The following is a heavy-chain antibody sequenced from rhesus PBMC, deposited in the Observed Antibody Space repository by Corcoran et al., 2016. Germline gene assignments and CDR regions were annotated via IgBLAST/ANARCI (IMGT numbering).Heavy chain of an antibody. CDR2: ISNGGGST. Sequence: EVQLVESGGGLVQPGGSLRLSCAASGFTFSSYGMSWVRQAPGKGLEWVSYISNGGGSTYYADSVKGRFTISGDNSKNTLSLQMNSLRAEDTAVYYCAKPYGLDSWGQGVVVTVSS. V-gene: IGHV3S5*01. CDR3: AKPYGLDS. CDR1: GFTFSSYG. J-gene: IGHJ6*01.